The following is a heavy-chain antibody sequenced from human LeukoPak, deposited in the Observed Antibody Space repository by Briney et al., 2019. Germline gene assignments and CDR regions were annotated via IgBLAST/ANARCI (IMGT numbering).Heavy chain of an antibody. CDR3: ARYYREWKDPSAFDI. V-gene: IGHV5-51*01. D-gene: IGHD3-10*01. Sequence: GESLKISCKGSGYSFTNYWIGWVRQMPGKGLEWMGIIYPGDSETRYSPSFQGQVTISDDKSINTAYLQWSSLKASDTAMYYCARYYREWKDPSAFDIWGQGTMVTVSS. J-gene: IGHJ3*02. CDR2: IYPGDSET. CDR1: GYSFTNYW.